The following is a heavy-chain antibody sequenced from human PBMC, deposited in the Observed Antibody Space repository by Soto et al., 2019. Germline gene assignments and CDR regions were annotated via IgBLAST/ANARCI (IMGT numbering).Heavy chain of an antibody. CDR2: ISSSSSYI. CDR1: GFTFSSYS. V-gene: IGHV3-21*01. D-gene: IGHD3-3*01. Sequence: VPLVESGGGLVKPGGSLRLSCAASGFTFSSYSMNWVRQAPGKGLEWVSSISSSSSYIYYADSVKGRFTISRDNAKNTLYLQMNSLRAEDTAVYYCARDRHYDFWSGPLGFDDWGQGTLVTVSS. CDR3: ARDRHYDFWSGPLGFDD. J-gene: IGHJ4*02.